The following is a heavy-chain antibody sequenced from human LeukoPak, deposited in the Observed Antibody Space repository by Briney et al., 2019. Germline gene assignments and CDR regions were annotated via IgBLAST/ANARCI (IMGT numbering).Heavy chain of an antibody. J-gene: IGHJ6*03. CDR3: ARHQGATSGYFPHCTYYYYYMDV. CDR2: VYYSGST. CDR1: GGSISSYY. Sequence: SETLSLTCTVSGGSISSYYWGWIRQPPGKGLEWIGSVYYSGSTYYNPSLKSRVTISVDTSKNQFSLKLTSVTAADTAVYYCARHQGATSGYFPHCTYYYYYMDVWGKGTTVTVSS. V-gene: IGHV4-39*01. D-gene: IGHD3-22*01.